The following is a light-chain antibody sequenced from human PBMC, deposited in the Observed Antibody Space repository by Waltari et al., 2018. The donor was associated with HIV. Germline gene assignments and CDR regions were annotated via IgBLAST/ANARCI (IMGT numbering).Light chain of an antibody. CDR3: SSYVGSNRV. Sequence: QSALTQPPAASGSPGQSVTIPCTGSSSHGGDYNYVSWYHQHPGKAPQLMIYEVNKRPSGVPDRFSGSESGNTASLTVSGLQAEDEADYYCSSYVGSNRVFGGGTKLTVL. CDR1: SSHGGDYNY. V-gene: IGLV2-8*01. J-gene: IGLJ3*02. CDR2: EVN.